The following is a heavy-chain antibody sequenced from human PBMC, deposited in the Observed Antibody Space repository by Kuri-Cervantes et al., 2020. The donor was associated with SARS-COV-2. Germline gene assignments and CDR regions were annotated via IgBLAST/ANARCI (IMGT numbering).Heavy chain of an antibody. CDR3: ARDQTSGWYDY. J-gene: IGHJ4*02. Sequence: ASVKVTCKATGYTFTGYYMHWVRQAPGQGLEWMGWINPNSGGTNYAQKFQGRVTMTRDTSISTAYMELSRLRSDDTAVYYCARDQTSGWYDYWGQGTLVTVSS. CDR2: INPNSGGT. D-gene: IGHD6-19*01. V-gene: IGHV1-2*02. CDR1: GYTFTGYY.